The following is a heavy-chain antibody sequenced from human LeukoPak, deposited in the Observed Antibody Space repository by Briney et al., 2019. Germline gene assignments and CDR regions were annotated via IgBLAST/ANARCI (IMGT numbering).Heavy chain of an antibody. CDR2: ISTSGST. D-gene: IGHD2-15*01. CDR1: GGSISSGSYY. Sequence: SETLSLTCTVSGGSISSGSYYWSWIRQPAGKGLEWIGRISTSGSTSYNPSLKSRVTISVDTSKNQFSLNLSSVTAADTAVYYCARDLGYGATEMYYFDYWGQGTLVTVSS. J-gene: IGHJ4*02. CDR3: ARDLGYGATEMYYFDY. V-gene: IGHV4-61*02.